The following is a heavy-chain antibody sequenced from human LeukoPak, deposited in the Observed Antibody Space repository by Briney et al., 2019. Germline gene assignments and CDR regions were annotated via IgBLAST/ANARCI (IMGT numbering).Heavy chain of an antibody. D-gene: IGHD1-14*01. V-gene: IGHV1-2*02. CDR1: GYTFTGYY. J-gene: IGHJ3*02. Sequence: GASVKVSCKASGYTFTGYYMHWVRQAPGQGLEYMGWLNPNSGGTNYAQKFQGRVTMTTDTSINTAHMDLSRLRSDDTAVYYCATIEPNHSDALDIWGQGTMVTVSS. CDR3: ATIEPNHSDALDI. CDR2: LNPNSGGT.